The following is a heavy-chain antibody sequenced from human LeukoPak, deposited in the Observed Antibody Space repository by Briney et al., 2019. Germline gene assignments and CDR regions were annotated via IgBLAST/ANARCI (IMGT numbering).Heavy chain of an antibody. Sequence: SETLSLTCTVSGGSISSSSYYWGWIRQPPGKGLEWIGSIHYSGSTYYNPSLKSRVTISVDTSKNQFSLKLSSVTAADTAIYYCARAVSGRFDYWGQGTLVTVSS. J-gene: IGHJ4*02. CDR1: GGSISSSSYY. CDR2: IHYSGST. D-gene: IGHD6-19*01. V-gene: IGHV4-39*01. CDR3: ARAVSGRFDY.